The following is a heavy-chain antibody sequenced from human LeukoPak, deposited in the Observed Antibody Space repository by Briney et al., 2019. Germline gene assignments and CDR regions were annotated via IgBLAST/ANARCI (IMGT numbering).Heavy chain of an antibody. Sequence: GGSLRLSCAASGFTFSSCAMSWVRQAPGKGLEWVSAISGSGGSTYYADSVKGRFTISRDNSKNTLYLQMNSLRGEDTAVYYCAREGIVADDFDIWGQGTMVTVSS. V-gene: IGHV3-23*01. J-gene: IGHJ3*02. D-gene: IGHD2-21*01. CDR3: AREGIVADDFDI. CDR1: GFTFSSCA. CDR2: ISGSGGST.